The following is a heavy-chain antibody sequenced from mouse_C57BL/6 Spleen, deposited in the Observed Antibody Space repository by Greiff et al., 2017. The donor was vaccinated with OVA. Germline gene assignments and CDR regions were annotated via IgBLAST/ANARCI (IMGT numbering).Heavy chain of an antibody. CDR1: GYTFTSYD. D-gene: IGHD3-2*02. Sequence: VQVVESGPELVKPGASVKLSCKASGYTFTSYDINWVKQRPGQGLEWIGWIYPRDGSTKYNEKFKGKATLTVDTSSSTAYMELHSLTSEDSAVYFCARSDSSGYLDYWGQGTTLTVSS. CDR2: IYPRDGST. V-gene: IGHV1-85*01. CDR3: ARSDSSGYLDY. J-gene: IGHJ2*01.